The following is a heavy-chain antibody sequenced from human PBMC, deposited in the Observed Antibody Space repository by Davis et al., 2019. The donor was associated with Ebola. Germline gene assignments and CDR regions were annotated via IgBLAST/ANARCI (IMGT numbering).Heavy chain of an antibody. V-gene: IGHV5-10-1*01. CDR1: GYSFTNHW. CDR2: IVPGDSYT. J-gene: IGHJ4*02. CDR3: ARQEGGFVVVVAAAFDY. D-gene: IGHD2-15*01. Sequence: GESLKISCKGSGYSFTNHWITWVRQMPGKGLEWMGRIVPGDSYTNYSPSFQGHVTISADKSISTAYLQWSSLKASDTAMYYCARQEGGFVVVVAAAFDYWGQGTLVTVSS.